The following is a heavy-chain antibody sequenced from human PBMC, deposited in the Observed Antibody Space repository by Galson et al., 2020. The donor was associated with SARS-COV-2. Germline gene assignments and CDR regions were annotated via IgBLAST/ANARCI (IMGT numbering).Heavy chain of an antibody. CDR1: GYSISSGYY. J-gene: IGHJ4*02. V-gene: IGHV4-38-2*02. CDR3: ARDSPYYDFWSGYYTPYFDY. Sequence: SETLSLTCTVSGYSISSGYYWGWIRQPPGKGLEWIGSIYHSGSTYYNPSLKSRVTISVDTSKNQFSLKLSSVTAADTAVYYCARDSPYYDFWSGYYTPYFDYWAREPWSPSPQ. D-gene: IGHD3-3*01. CDR2: IYHSGST.